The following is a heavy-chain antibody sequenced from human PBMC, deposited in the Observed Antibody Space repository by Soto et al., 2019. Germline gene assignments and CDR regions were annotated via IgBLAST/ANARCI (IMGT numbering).Heavy chain of an antibody. Sequence: PGGSLRLSCAASEFTLSSYEMHWVRQAPGKGLEWLSYISGSGSAIYYADSVKGRFTVSRDNAKESVYLQMNSLRAGDTAVYYCARERIGSGYFLDSWGQGILVTVS. CDR1: EFTLSSYE. CDR3: ARERIGSGYFLDS. CDR2: ISGSGSAI. V-gene: IGHV3-48*03. D-gene: IGHD3-22*01. J-gene: IGHJ4*02.